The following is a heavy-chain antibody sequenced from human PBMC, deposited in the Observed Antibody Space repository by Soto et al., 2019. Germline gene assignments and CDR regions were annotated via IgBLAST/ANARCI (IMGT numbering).Heavy chain of an antibody. D-gene: IGHD2-2*02. Sequence: TLSLTCSVSGCTISSGTYYWRWLSQHPGKGLEWIGYIYNSGSSHYSPSLKSRVSISVDTSKNRFSLRLSSVTVADTAVYYCASTLLPAALPQFDHWGQGALVTVS. CDR2: IYNSGSS. CDR3: ASTLLPAALPQFDH. CDR1: GCTISSGTYY. V-gene: IGHV4-31*03. J-gene: IGHJ4*02.